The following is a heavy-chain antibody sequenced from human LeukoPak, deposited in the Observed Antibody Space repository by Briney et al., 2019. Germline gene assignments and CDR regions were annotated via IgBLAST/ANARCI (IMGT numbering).Heavy chain of an antibody. CDR3: ARVHYDSSGYSPFFDY. J-gene: IGHJ4*02. V-gene: IGHV1-69*13. CDR2: IIPIFGTA. Sequence: SVKVSCKASGYTFTSYAISWVRQAPGQGLEWMGGIIPIFGTANYAQKFQGRVTITADESTSTAYMELSSLRSEDTAVYYCARVHYDSSGYSPFFDYWGQGTLVTVSS. CDR1: GYTFTSYA. D-gene: IGHD3-22*01.